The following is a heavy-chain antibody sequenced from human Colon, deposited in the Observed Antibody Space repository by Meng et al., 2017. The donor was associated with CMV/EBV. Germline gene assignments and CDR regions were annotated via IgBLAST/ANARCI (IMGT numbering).Heavy chain of an antibody. Sequence: GESLKISCVASGFPISSFGMHWVRQAPGRGLEWMAYIRHDGNTQYYADSLKGRFTVSRDNSKNSLYLQMNSLRAEDTAVYYCARGMNSYYSYYYAMDVWGQGTTVTVSS. CDR3: ARGMNSYYSYYYAMDV. CDR2: IRHDGNTQ. J-gene: IGHJ6*02. D-gene: IGHD1-7*01. V-gene: IGHV3-30*02. CDR1: GFPISSFG.